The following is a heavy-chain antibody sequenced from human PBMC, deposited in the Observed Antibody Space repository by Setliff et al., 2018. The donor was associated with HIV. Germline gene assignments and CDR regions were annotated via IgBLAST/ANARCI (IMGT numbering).Heavy chain of an antibody. V-gene: IGHV4-61*02. Sequence: KASETLSLTCTVSGGSISSGSYYWSWIRQPAGKGLEWIGRIYTSGSTNYNPSLKSRVTISVDTSKKQFSLKVNSVTAADTAVYYCARVRLTMIMMVDYFDQWGQGTLVTAPQ. J-gene: IGHJ4*02. CDR1: GGSISSGSYY. CDR2: IYTSGST. CDR3: ARVRLTMIMMVDYFDQ. D-gene: IGHD3-22*01.